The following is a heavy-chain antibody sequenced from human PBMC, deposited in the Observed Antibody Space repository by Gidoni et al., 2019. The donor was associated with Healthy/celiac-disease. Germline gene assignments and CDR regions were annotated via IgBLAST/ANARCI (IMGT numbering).Heavy chain of an antibody. CDR2: INHSGST. CDR3: ASYDFWSGYYPDY. V-gene: IGHV4-34*01. CDR1: GGSFSGYY. D-gene: IGHD3-3*01. J-gene: IGHJ4*02. Sequence: QVQLQQWGAGLLKPSETLSLTCAVYGGSFSGYYWSWIRQPPGKGLEWIGEINHSGSTNYNPSLKSRVTISVDTSKNQFSLKLSSVTAADTAVYYCASYDFWSGYYPDYWGQGTLVTVSS.